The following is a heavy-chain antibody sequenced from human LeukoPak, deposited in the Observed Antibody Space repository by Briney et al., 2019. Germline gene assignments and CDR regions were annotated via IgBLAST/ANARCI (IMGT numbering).Heavy chain of an antibody. J-gene: IGHJ4*02. CDR3: ARARYSSSWSFDY. Sequence: PGGSLRLSCAASGFTFDDYAMHWVRQAPGKGLEWVSGISWNSGNIVYADSVKGRFTISRDNAKNSLYLQMNSLRAGDTAVYYCARARYSSSWSFDYWGQGTLVTVSS. V-gene: IGHV3-9*01. CDR2: ISWNSGNI. D-gene: IGHD6-13*01. CDR1: GFTFDDYA.